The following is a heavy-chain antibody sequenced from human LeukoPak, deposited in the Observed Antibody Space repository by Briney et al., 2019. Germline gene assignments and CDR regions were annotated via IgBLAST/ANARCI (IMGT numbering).Heavy chain of an antibody. CDR3: ARGSSSWPYYFDY. V-gene: IGHV4-39*01. Sequence: PSETLSLTCTVSGGSISSSSYYWGWIRQPPGKGLEWIGSIYYSGSTYYNPSLKSRVTISVDTSKNQFSLKLSSVTAAGTAVYYCARGSSSWPYYFDYWGQGTLVTVSS. CDR2: IYYSGST. J-gene: IGHJ4*02. D-gene: IGHD6-13*01. CDR1: GGSISSSSYY.